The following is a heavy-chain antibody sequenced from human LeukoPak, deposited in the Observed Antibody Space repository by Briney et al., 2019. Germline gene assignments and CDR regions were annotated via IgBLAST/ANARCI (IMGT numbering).Heavy chain of an antibody. CDR1: GYTFTSYD. Sequence: APVKVSCKASGYTFTSYDINWVRQATGQGLEWMGWMNPNSGNTGYAQKFQGRVTITRNTSISTAYMELSSLRSEDTAVYYCWTVVGATNYFDYWGQGTLVTVSS. V-gene: IGHV1-8*03. J-gene: IGHJ4*02. D-gene: IGHD1-26*01. CDR2: MNPNSGNT. CDR3: WTVVGATNYFDY.